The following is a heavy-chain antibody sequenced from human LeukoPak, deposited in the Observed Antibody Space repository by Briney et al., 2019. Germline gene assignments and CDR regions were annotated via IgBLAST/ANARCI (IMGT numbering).Heavy chain of an antibody. J-gene: IGHJ3*02. CDR3: ARVRPEIVVVITPDHAFDI. CDR1: DGSISSSSYD. Sequence: SETLSLTCTVSDGSISSSSYDWGWIRQHPGKGLEWIGSIYYSGSTYYNPSLKSRVTISVDTSKNQFSLKLSSVTAADTAVYYCARVRPEIVVVITPDHAFDIWGQGTMVTVSS. CDR2: IYYSGST. V-gene: IGHV4-39*07. D-gene: IGHD3-22*01.